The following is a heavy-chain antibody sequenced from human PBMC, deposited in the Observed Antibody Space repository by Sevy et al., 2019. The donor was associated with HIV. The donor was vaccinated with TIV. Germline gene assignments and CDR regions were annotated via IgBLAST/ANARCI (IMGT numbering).Heavy chain of an antibody. CDR2: IYYNGHI. CDR1: GGSITSLY. V-gene: IGHV4-59*08. D-gene: IGHD1-26*01. J-gene: IGHJ4*02. Sequence: SEILSLTCTVSGGSITSLYWNWIRQPPGKGLEWIANIYYNGHINYNPSLKGRVTLSLDTSKNQFSLRLISVTAADTAMYYCAGENAWGRGYSWGQGTLVTVSS. CDR3: AGENAWGRGYS.